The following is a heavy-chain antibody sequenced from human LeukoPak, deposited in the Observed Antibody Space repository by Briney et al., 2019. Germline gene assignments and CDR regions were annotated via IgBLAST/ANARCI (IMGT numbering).Heavy chain of an antibody. CDR3: AREGSGWYGNFDY. Sequence: VASVKVSCKASAYTFTGYYMHWVRQAPGQGLEWMGWINPDSGGTNYAQKFQSRVTMTRDTSISTAYMEVSRLRSDDTAVYYCAREGSGWYGNFDYWGQGTLVTVSS. V-gene: IGHV1-2*02. J-gene: IGHJ4*02. CDR2: INPDSGGT. CDR1: AYTFTGYY. D-gene: IGHD6-19*01.